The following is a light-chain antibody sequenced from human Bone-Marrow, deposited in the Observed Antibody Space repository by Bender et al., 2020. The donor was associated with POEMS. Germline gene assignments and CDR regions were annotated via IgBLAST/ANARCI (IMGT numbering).Light chain of an antibody. CDR3: YLCTGGGKFDLL. CDR1: TSNVVNYNL. V-gene: IGLV2-23*03. CDR2: EGS. J-gene: IGLJ2*01. Sequence: QSALTQPASVSGSPGQSITISCTGTTSNVVNYNLVSWYQQQPDKSPRLIISEGSRRPSGVSNRFSASKSDYMAFLTISGLQAHDEADYYCYLCTGGGKFDLLFGGGTNLTVL.